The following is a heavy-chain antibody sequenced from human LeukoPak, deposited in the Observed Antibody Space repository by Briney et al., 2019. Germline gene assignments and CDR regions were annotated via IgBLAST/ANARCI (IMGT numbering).Heavy chain of an antibody. Sequence: ASVKVSCKVSGYTITELSMYWVRQAPGKGLEWMGGFDPEDGETIYAQKFQGRVTMTEDTSTDTAYMELSSLRSEDTAVYYCATASFTYYYGSGSYYEYWGQGTLVTVSS. CDR2: FDPEDGET. CDR1: GYTITELS. J-gene: IGHJ4*02. V-gene: IGHV1-24*01. CDR3: ATASFTYYYGSGSYYEY. D-gene: IGHD3-10*01.